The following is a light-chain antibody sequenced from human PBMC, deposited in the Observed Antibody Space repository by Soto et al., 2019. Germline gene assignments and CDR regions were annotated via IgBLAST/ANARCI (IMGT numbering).Light chain of an antibody. V-gene: IGKV4-1*01. CDR2: WAS. J-gene: IGKJ4*01. CDR1: QRVLYSSNNKNY. CDR3: QQYYSHTLT. Sequence: DIVMTQSPDSLAVSLGERATINCKSSQRVLYSSNNKNYLAWYQQKPGQPPKLLIYWASIRESGVPDRFSGSGSGTDFTLTISSLQAEDVAVYYCQQYYSHTLTFGGGTKVEIK.